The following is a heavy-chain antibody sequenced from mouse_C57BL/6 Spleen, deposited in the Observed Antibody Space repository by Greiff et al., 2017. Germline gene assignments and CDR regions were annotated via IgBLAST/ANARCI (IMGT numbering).Heavy chain of an antibody. D-gene: IGHD2-5*01. V-gene: IGHV1-15*01. CDR2: IDPETGGT. CDR1: GYTFTDYE. CDR3: TVYSNYPYYFDY. J-gene: IGHJ2*01. Sequence: QVQLKESGAELVRPGASVTLSCKASGYTFTDYEMHWVKQTPVHGLEWIGAIDPETGGTAYNQKFKGKAILTADKSSSTAYMELRSLTSEDSAVYYCTVYSNYPYYFDYWGQGTTLTVSS.